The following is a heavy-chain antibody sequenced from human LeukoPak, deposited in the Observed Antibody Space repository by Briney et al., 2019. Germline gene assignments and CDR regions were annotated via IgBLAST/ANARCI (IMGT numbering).Heavy chain of an antibody. CDR2: IYPGDSDT. J-gene: IGHJ4*02. CDR3: ARRHNYGSESYSFFDL. V-gene: IGHV5-51*01. D-gene: IGHD3-10*01. CDR1: GYNFFGYW. Sequence: GESLKISCKGSGYNFFGYWIAWVRQMPGKGLEWMGIIYPGDSDTRYSPSFEGQVTISADRTTTTAYLQWSSLKASDTAIYYCARRHNYGSESYSFFDLWGQGTLVTVSS.